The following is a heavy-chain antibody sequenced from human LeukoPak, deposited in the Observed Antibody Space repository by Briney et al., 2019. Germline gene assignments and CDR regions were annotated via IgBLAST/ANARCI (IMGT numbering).Heavy chain of an antibody. CDR3: ARQSSSWYQDY. Sequence: PGGSLRLSCKGSGYSFTNYWISWVRQMPGKGLEWMGSIDPSDSYTEYSPSFQGHVTISADKSISTAYVQWSSLKASDTAMYYCARQSSSWYQDYWGQGTLVTVSS. D-gene: IGHD6-13*01. J-gene: IGHJ4*02. CDR1: GYSFTNYW. V-gene: IGHV5-10-1*01. CDR2: IDPSDSYT.